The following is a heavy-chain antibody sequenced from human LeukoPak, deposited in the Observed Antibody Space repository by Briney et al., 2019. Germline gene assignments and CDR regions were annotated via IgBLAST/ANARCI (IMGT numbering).Heavy chain of an antibody. Sequence: SETLSLTCTVSGGSVSSGSYDWSWVRQPPGKGLGWIGYIYYSASTNYNPSLKSRVTISVDTSKNQFSLKLSSVTAADTAVYYCARVGSGSYFDYWGQGTLVTVSS. CDR3: ARVGSGSYFDY. J-gene: IGHJ4*02. CDR1: GGSVSSGSYD. D-gene: IGHD1-26*01. V-gene: IGHV4-61*01. CDR2: IYYSAST.